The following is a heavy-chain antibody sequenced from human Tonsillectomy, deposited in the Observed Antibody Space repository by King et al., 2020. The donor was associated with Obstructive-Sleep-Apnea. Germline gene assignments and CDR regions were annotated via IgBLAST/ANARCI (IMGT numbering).Heavy chain of an antibody. Sequence: VQLVESGGGLVQPGRSLRLSCTASGFTFGDYAMSWFRQAPGKGLEWVGFIRSKAHGGTTEYAASVKGRFTISRDDSKSIAYLQMNSLKTEDTAVYYCTRGKYCGGDCSVGYFDYWGQGTLVTVSS. V-gene: IGHV3-49*03. CDR3: TRGKYCGGDCSVGYFDY. J-gene: IGHJ4*02. CDR1: GFTFGDYA. CDR2: IRSKAHGGTT. D-gene: IGHD2-21*02.